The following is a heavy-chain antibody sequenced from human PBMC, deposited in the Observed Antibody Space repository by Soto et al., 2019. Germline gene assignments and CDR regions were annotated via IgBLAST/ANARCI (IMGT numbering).Heavy chain of an antibody. V-gene: IGHV3-30*18. CDR3: AKVHIGISFDR. D-gene: IGHD5-12*01. CDR2: ISFDGNSK. Sequence: QVQLVESGGGVVQPGRSLRLSCAASGFTFSSYNMHWVRQAPGKGLEWVAVISFDGNSKYYADFVKGRFTISRDNSKSTLYLQMNSLRVEDSAMYYCAKVHIGISFDRWGQGTLVTVSS. J-gene: IGHJ4*02. CDR1: GFTFSSYN.